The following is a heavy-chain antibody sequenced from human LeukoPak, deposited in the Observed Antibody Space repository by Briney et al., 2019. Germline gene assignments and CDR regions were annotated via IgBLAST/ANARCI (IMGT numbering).Heavy chain of an antibody. J-gene: IGHJ4*02. Sequence: SETLSLTCTVSGGSITSYHWSWLRQPPGKGLEGIGYIYYSGSTNYNPSLKSRVTISVDTSKNQFSLNLRSVTAADTAVYYCARGSRDGYNHFDYWGQGTLVTVSS. V-gene: IGHV4-59*01. CDR1: GGSITSYH. CDR3: ARGSRDGYNHFDY. D-gene: IGHD5-24*01. CDR2: IYYSGST.